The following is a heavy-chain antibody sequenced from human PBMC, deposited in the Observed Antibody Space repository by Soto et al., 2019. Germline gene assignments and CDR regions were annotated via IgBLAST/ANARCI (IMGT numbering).Heavy chain of an antibody. CDR2: FDPEDGET. V-gene: IGHV1-24*01. CDR3: ATLQYSSGWFDY. J-gene: IGHJ4*02. D-gene: IGHD6-19*01. CDR1: GYTLTELS. Sequence: ASVKVSCKVSGYTLTELSMHWVRQAPGKGLEWMGGFDPEDGETIYAQKFQGRVTMTEDTSTDTAYMELSSLRSEDTAVYYCATLQYSSGWFDYWGQGTLVTVS.